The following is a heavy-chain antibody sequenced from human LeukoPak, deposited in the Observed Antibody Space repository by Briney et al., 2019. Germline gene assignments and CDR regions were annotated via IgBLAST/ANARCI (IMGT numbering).Heavy chain of an antibody. V-gene: IGHV1-46*01. D-gene: IGHD6-19*01. CDR3: ARASVAGRHFDY. CDR2: INPSGGST. Sequence: GASVKVSCKASGYTFTSYYMHWVRQAPGQGLEWMGIINPSGGSTSYPQKFQGRVTMTRDTSTSTVYMELSSLRSEDTAVYYCARASVAGRHFDYWGQGTLVTVSS. CDR1: GYTFTSYY. J-gene: IGHJ4*02.